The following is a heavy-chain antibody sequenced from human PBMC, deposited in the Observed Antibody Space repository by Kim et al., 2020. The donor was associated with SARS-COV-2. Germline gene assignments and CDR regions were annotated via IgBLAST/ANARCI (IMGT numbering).Heavy chain of an antibody. V-gene: IGHV3-30*04. CDR2: ISYDGSNK. CDR1: GFTFSSYA. CDR3: ARPLSDYYDSSGIDDAFDI. J-gene: IGHJ3*02. Sequence: GGSLRLSCAASGFTFSSYAMHWVRQAPGKGLEWVAVISYDGSNKYYVDSVKGRFTISRDNSKNTLYLQMNSLRAEDTAVYYCARPLSDYYDSSGIDDAFDIWGQGTMVTVSS. D-gene: IGHD3-22*01.